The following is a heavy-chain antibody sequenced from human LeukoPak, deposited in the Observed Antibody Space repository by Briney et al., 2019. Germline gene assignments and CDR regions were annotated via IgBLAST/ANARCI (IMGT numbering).Heavy chain of an antibody. CDR1: GGSFSGYF. CDR2: INHSGST. V-gene: IGHV4-34*01. Sequence: TSETLSLTCAVYGGSFSGYFWSWIRQPPGKGLEWIGEINHSGSTNYNPSLKSRVTISVDTSKNQFSLKLSSATAADTAVYYCARRVLSGYDSWGQGTLVTVSS. CDR3: ARRVLSGYDS. D-gene: IGHD5-12*01. J-gene: IGHJ5*02.